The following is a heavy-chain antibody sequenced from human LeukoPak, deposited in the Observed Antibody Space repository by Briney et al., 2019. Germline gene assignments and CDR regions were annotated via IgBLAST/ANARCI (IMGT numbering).Heavy chain of an antibody. CDR2: INPNSGGT. V-gene: IGHV1-2*02. J-gene: IGHJ4*02. CDR1: GYTFTGYY. CDR3: AMLALYSGGYYPFDY. D-gene: IGHD1-26*01. Sequence: ASVKVSCKASGYTFTGYYMHWVRQAPGQGLEWMGWINPNSGGTNYAQKFQGRVTMTRDTSISTAYMELSRLRSDDRAVYYCAMLALYSGGYYPFDYWGQGTLVTVSS.